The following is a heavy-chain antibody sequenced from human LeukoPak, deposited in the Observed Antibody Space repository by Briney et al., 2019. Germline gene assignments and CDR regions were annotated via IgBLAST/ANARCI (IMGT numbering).Heavy chain of an antibody. V-gene: IGHV4-39*01. CDR3: VRQDWGKGFDP. Sequence: SETLSLTCTVSGGSISSSSYYWGWIRQPPGKGLEWIGSIYYSGSTYYNPSLKCRVTISVDTSKNQFSLKRSSVTAADTAVYYCVRQDWGKGFDPWGQGTLVTVSS. D-gene: IGHD7-27*01. J-gene: IGHJ5*02. CDR2: IYYSGST. CDR1: GGSISSSSYY.